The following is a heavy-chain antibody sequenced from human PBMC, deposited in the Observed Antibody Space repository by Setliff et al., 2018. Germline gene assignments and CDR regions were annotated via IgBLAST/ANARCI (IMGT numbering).Heavy chain of an antibody. CDR3: ARVGGSGSYIYYFDY. V-gene: IGHV3-7*01. J-gene: IGHJ4*02. Sequence: GGSLRLSCAASGFTFGSYWMTWVRQAPEKGLEWVANIHQDGSERHYVDSVKGRFTISRDNSKNTLYLQMNSLRAEDTAVYYCARVGGSGSYIYYFDYWGQGTLVTVSS. D-gene: IGHD3-10*01. CDR1: GFTFGSYW. CDR2: IHQDGSER.